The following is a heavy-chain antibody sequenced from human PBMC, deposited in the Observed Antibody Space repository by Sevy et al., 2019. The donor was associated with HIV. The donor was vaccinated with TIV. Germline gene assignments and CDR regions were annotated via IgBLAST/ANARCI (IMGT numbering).Heavy chain of an antibody. J-gene: IGHJ6*02. Sequence: VKVSCKASGYTFTSYGISWVRQAPGQGLEWMGWISAYNGNTNYAQKLQGRVTMTTDTSTSTAYMELRSLRSDDTAVYYCAREGLVGGYYYYYYGMDVWGQGTTVTVSS. CDR3: AREGLVGGYYYYYYGMDV. CDR1: GYTFTSYG. D-gene: IGHD1-26*01. V-gene: IGHV1-18*01. CDR2: ISAYNGNT.